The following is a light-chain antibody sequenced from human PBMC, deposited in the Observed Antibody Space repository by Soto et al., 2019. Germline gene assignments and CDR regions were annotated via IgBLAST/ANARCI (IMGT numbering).Light chain of an antibody. CDR2: DAS. Sequence: EIILTQSPATLSLSPGERATLSCGASQSVSSSYVAWYQHRPGLAPRLLIHDASSRATGIPDRFSGSVSGTDFTLTITRLEPEDFAVFYCQQYGSSEIIFGQGTRLEIK. CDR1: QSVSSSY. J-gene: IGKJ5*01. CDR3: QQYGSSEII. V-gene: IGKV3D-20*01.